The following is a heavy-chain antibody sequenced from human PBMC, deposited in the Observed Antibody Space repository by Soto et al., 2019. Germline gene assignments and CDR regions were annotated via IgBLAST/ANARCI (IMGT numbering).Heavy chain of an antibody. CDR2: ISGSGGSE. J-gene: IGHJ6*02. CDR3: AKGDTTMTTDYHAMDV. Sequence: GGSLRLSCAVSGFTFTSYAMTWVRQAPGKGLEWVSAISGSGGSEFYADSVKGRFTISRDNSKNTLYLQMKSLRAEDTALYYCAKGDTTMTTDYHAMDVWGQGTTVTVSS. V-gene: IGHV3-23*01. D-gene: IGHD4-17*01. CDR1: GFTFTSYA.